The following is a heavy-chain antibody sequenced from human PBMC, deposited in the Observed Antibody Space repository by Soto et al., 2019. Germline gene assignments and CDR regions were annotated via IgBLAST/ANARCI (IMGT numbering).Heavy chain of an antibody. D-gene: IGHD3-16*01. CDR1: GLSVSSNY. V-gene: IGHV3-53*01. CDR2: IYPSGTT. CDR3: AKDAPAYKFYGVDV. J-gene: IGHJ6*02. Sequence: SGGSLRLSCAASGLSVSSNYMTWVRQTPGKVLEWVSTIYPSGTTFYADTVKGRFAVSRDISNNTLYLEMNSLRVEDTAVYYCAKDAPAYKFYGVDVWGLGTTVTVSS.